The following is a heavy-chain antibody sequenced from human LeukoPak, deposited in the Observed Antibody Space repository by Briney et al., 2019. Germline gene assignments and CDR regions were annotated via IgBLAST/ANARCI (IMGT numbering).Heavy chain of an antibody. CDR3: ARVTAYYYDSSGHYAFDI. CDR2: INHSGST. J-gene: IGHJ3*02. V-gene: IGHV4-34*01. CDR1: GGSFSGYY. D-gene: IGHD3-22*01. Sequence: SETLSLTCAVYGGSFSGYYWSWIRRPPGKGLEWIGEINHSGSTNYNPSLKSRVTISVDTSKNQFSLKLSSVTAADTAVYYCARVTAYYYDSSGHYAFDIWGQGTMVTVSS.